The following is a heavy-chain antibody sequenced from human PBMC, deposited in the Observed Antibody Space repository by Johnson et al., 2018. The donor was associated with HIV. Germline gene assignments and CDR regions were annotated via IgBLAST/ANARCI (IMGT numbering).Heavy chain of an antibody. V-gene: IGHV3-48*04. CDR1: GFTFSSYA. D-gene: IGHD6-19*01. J-gene: IGHJ3*02. Sequence: VQLVESGGGLVQPGGSLRLSCAASGFTFSSYAMSWVRQAPGKGLEWVSAISGSGSTIYYADSVKGRFTISRDNAKNSLYRQMNSLRAEDTAVYYCARVGLVHAFEIWGQGTMVTVSS. CDR2: ISGSGSTI. CDR3: ARVGLVHAFEI.